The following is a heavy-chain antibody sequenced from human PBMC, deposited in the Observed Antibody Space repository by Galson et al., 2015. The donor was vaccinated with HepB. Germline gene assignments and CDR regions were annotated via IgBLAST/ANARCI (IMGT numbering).Heavy chain of an antibody. Sequence: SLRLSCAASGFTFSSYAMHWVRQAPGKGLEWVAVISYDGSNKYYADSVKGRFTISRDNSKNTLYLQMNSLRAEDTAVYYCARDSASSDYGDYAYYFDYWGQGTLVTVSS. D-gene: IGHD4-17*01. J-gene: IGHJ4*02. CDR2: ISYDGSNK. CDR1: GFTFSSYA. CDR3: ARDSASSDYGDYAYYFDY. V-gene: IGHV3-30-3*01.